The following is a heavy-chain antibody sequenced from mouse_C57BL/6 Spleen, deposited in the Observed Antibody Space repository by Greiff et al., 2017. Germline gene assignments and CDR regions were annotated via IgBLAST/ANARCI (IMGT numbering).Heavy chain of an antibody. V-gene: IGHV2-2*01. CDR3: ASYYYGSSWNWYFDV. D-gene: IGHD1-1*01. Sequence: VQLQQSGPGLVQPSQSLSITCTVSGFSLTSYGVHWVRQSPGKGLEWLGVIWSGGSTDYNAAFISRLSISKDNSKSQVFFKMNSLQADDTAIYYCASYYYGSSWNWYFDVWGTGTTVTVSS. CDR2: IWSGGST. J-gene: IGHJ1*03. CDR1: GFSLTSYG.